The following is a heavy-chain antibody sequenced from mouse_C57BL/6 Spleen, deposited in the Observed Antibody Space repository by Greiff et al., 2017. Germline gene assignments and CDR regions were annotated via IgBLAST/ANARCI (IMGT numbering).Heavy chain of an antibody. CDR2: IYPGSGST. CDR1: GYTFTSYW. CDR3: AREEGYFDY. Sequence: QVQLQHPGAELVKPGASVKMSCKASGYTFTSYWITWVKQRPGQGLEWIGDIYPGSGSTNYNEKFKSKATLTVDTSSSTSYMHLSSRTSEDSAVYYCAREEGYFDYWGQGTTLTVSS. J-gene: IGHJ2*01. V-gene: IGHV1-55*01.